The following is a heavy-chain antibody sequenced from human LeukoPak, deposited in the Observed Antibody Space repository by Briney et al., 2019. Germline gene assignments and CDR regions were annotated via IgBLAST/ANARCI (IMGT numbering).Heavy chain of an antibody. J-gene: IGHJ3*02. CDR1: GFTFSSYE. CDR2: ISSSGSTI. CDR3: ARGGAHCGGDCYNAFDI. D-gene: IGHD2-21*02. V-gene: IGHV3-48*03. Sequence: GGSLRLSCAASGFTFSSYEMNWVRQAPGRGLEWVSYISSSGSTIYYADSVKGRFTISRDNAKNSLYLQMNSLRAEDTAVYYCARGGAHCGGDCYNAFDIWGQGTMVTVSS.